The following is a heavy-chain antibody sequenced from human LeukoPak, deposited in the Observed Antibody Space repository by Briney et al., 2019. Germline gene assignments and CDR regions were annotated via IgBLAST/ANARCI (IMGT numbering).Heavy chain of an antibody. J-gene: IGHJ3*02. CDR2: IKPDGSVI. Sequence: GGSLRLSCAASGFTFSNYWMAWVRQAPGRGLEWVASIKPDGSVIYYGDSVKGRFTLSRDNTKNTLYLQMNSLRAEDTALYYCAREAENYGLTFDIWGQGTMVTVSS. V-gene: IGHV3-7*01. D-gene: IGHD3-10*01. CDR3: AREAENYGLTFDI. CDR1: GFTFSNYW.